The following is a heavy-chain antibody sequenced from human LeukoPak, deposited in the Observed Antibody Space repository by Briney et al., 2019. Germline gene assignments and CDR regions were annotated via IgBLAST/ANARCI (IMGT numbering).Heavy chain of an antibody. CDR2: INPNSGDT. D-gene: IGHD3-22*01. CDR1: GYTFTGYY. CDR3: ARGYYDSSDFEYLQH. V-gene: IGHV1-2*02. Sequence: ASVKVSCKASGYTFTGYYIYWVRQAPGQGLEWMGWINPNSGDTNFAQKFQGRVTMTRDTSISTVYMELSRLRSDDTAVFYCARGYYDSSDFEYLQHWGQGTLVTVSS. J-gene: IGHJ1*01.